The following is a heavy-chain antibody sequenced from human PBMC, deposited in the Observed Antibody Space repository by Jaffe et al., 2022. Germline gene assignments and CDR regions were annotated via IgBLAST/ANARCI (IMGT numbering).Heavy chain of an antibody. D-gene: IGHD2-21*02. J-gene: IGHJ3*02. Sequence: QVQLQESGPGLVKPSETLSLTCAVSGYSISSGYYWGWIRQPPGKGLEWIGSIYHSGSTYYNPSLKSRVTISVDTSKNQFSLKLSSVTAADTAVYYCAREYCGGDCYPLSDAFDIWGQGTMVTVSS. CDR2: IYHSGST. V-gene: IGHV4-38-2*02. CDR1: GYSISSGYY. CDR3: AREYCGGDCYPLSDAFDI.